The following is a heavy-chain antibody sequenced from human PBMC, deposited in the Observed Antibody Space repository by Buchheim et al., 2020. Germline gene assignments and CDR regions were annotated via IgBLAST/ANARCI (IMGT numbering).Heavy chain of an antibody. J-gene: IGHJ3*02. CDR2: IRGSGGST. CDR1: GFTFSSYA. CDR3: AKDLFRDFWSGPRDAFDI. Sequence: EVQLLESGGGLVQPGGSLRLSCAASGFTFSSYAMSWVRQAPGKGLEWVSAIRGSGGSTYYADSVKGRFTISRDTSKHTLYLQMNSLRAEDTAVYYCAKDLFRDFWSGPRDAFDIWGQGT. D-gene: IGHD3-3*01. V-gene: IGHV3-23*01.